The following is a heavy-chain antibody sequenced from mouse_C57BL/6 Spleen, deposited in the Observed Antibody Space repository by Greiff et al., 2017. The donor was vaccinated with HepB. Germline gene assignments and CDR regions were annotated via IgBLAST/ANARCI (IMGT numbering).Heavy chain of an antibody. V-gene: IGHV1-82*01. CDR1: GYAFSSSW. CDR3: AREWLPAAWFAH. D-gene: IGHD2-2*01. CDR2: IYPGDGDT. Sequence: VQLQQSGPELVKPGASVKISCKASGYAFSSSWMNWVKQRPGKGLEWIGRIYPGDGDTNYNGEFKGKATLTADKSSSTAYMQLSSLTSEDFAVYFCAREWLPAAWFAHWAQVTLVTVSA. J-gene: IGHJ3*01.